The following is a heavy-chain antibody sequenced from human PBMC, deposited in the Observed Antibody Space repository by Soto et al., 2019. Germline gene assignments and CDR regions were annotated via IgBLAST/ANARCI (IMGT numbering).Heavy chain of an antibody. J-gene: IGHJ4*02. CDR1: GFTFSSYG. CDR3: AKPGGHDSRAFDY. CDR2: ISYDGSNK. V-gene: IGHV3-30*18. Sequence: QVQLVESGGGVVQPGRSLRLSCAASGFTFSSYGMHWVRQAPGKGLEWVAVISYDGSNKYYADSVKGRFTISRDNSKNTLYLQMNSLRAEDTAVYYCAKPGGHDSRAFDYWGQGTLVTVSS. D-gene: IGHD1-26*01.